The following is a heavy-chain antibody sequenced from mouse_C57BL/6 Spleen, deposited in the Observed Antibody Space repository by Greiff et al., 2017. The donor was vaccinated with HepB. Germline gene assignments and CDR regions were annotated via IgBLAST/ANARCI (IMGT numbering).Heavy chain of an antibody. CDR2: ISDGGSYT. D-gene: IGHD1-1*01. V-gene: IGHV5-4*01. CDR3: SRDRSTTDYAMDY. J-gene: IGHJ4*01. CDR1: GFTFSSYA. Sequence: EVHLVESGGGLVKPGGSLKLSCAASGFTFSSYAMSWVRQTPEKRLEWVATISDGGSYTYYPDNVKGRVTITRDNAKNNLYLQMSHLKAEDTAMYYCSRDRSTTDYAMDYWGQGTSVTVSS.